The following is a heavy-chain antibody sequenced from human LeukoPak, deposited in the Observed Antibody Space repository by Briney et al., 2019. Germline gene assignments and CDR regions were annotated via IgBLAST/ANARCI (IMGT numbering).Heavy chain of an antibody. V-gene: IGHV4-59*08. CDR1: GDSISNDY. D-gene: IGHD6-19*01. J-gene: IGHJ4*02. CDR2: IYYTGAT. Sequence: SETLSLTCTVSGDSISNDYWTWIRQPPGKGLEWIGYIYYTGATSYNPSLKSRVTISVDTSKNQFSLKLTSVTAADTAVYYCAKYGGSGWVIDYWGQGTLVTVSS. CDR3: AKYGGSGWVIDY.